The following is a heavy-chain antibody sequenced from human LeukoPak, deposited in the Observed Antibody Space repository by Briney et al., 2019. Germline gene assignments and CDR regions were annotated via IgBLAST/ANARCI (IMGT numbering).Heavy chain of an antibody. CDR1: GFTFSSYG. CDR3: ARDPAVDDFWSGYFSGWFDP. CDR2: IWYDGSNK. J-gene: IGHJ5*02. Sequence: GGSLRLSCAASGFTFSSYGMHWVRQAPGKGLQWVAVIWYDGSNKYYADSVKGRFTISRDNSKNTLYLQMNSLRAEDTAVYYCARDPAVDDFWSGYFSGWFDPWGQGTLVTVSS. V-gene: IGHV3-30*19. D-gene: IGHD3-3*01.